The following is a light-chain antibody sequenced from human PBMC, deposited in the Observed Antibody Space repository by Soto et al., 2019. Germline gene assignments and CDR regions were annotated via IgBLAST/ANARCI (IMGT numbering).Light chain of an antibody. CDR3: FSYTNSNTRL. J-gene: IGLJ3*02. Sequence: QSALTQPASVSGSPGQSITIACTGTISDVGGYNFVSWYQHRPGDAPRLIIYEVSDRPSGISNRFSGSKSGNTASLTISGLQAEDEADYYCFSYTNSNTRLFGGGTKLPVL. CDR1: ISDVGGYNF. V-gene: IGLV2-14*01. CDR2: EVS.